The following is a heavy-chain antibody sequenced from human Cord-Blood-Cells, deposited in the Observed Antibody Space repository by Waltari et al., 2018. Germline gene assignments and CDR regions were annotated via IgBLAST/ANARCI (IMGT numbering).Heavy chain of an antibody. J-gene: IGHJ4*02. V-gene: IGHV3-53*01. Sequence: EVQLVESGGGLIQPGGSLRLSCAASVFTVSSHYMRWVRQAPGKGLEWVSVIYSGGSTYYADSVKGRFTISRDNSKNTLYLQMNSLRAEDTAVYYCARGGYSGSYYFDYWGQGTLVTVSS. CDR3: ARGGYSGSYYFDY. CDR1: VFTVSSHY. CDR2: IYSGGST. D-gene: IGHD1-26*01.